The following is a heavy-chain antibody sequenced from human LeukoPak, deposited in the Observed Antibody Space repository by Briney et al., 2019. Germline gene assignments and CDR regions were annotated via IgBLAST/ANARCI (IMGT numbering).Heavy chain of an antibody. CDR2: ISSGSTTM. CDR1: GFTFSSHD. V-gene: IGHV3-48*03. J-gene: IGHJ5*01. Sequence: PGGSLRLSCAASGFTFSSHDMNWVRQGPGKGLEWLSYISSGSTTMDYADSVKGRFTISRDNAKNSLFLQMNSLRAEDTGIYYCARDRGNSTYGARFDSWGQGTLVTVSS. D-gene: IGHD5-12*01. CDR3: ARDRGNSTYGARFDS.